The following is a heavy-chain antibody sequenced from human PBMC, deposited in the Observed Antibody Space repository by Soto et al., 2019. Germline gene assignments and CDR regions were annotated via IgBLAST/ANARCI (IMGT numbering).Heavy chain of an antibody. D-gene: IGHD3-22*01. J-gene: IGHJ4*02. CDR3: ARQIYDSDTGPNFQYYFDS. CDR1: DYSFAGYL. V-gene: IGHV5-10-1*01. Sequence: GESLNISWKGSDYSFAGYLITGGRPKPGKGLELVGRIDPSYSQTYYSPSFRGHVAISATKSITAVFLQWRRLRASDTAMYYCARQIYDSDTGPNFQYYFDSWGQGTPVTVSS. CDR2: IDPSYSQT.